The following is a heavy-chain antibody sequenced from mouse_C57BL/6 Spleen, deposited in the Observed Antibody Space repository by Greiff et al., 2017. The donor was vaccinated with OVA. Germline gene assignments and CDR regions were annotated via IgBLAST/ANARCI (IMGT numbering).Heavy chain of an antibody. CDR3: ARSGASYWYFDV. Sequence: QVQLQQSGAELVKPGASVKISCKASGYAFSSYWMNWVKQRPGKGLEWIGQIYPGDGDTNYNGKFKGKATLTADKSSSTAYMQLSSLTSDDSAVYFCARSGASYWYFDVWGTGTTVTVSS. J-gene: IGHJ1*03. CDR1: GYAFSSYW. V-gene: IGHV1-80*01. D-gene: IGHD3-1*01. CDR2: IYPGDGDT.